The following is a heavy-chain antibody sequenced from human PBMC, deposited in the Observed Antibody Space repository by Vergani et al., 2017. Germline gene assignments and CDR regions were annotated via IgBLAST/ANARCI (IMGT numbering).Heavy chain of an antibody. D-gene: IGHD3-9*01. V-gene: IGHV1-46*03. Sequence: QVQVVQSGAEVKKSGASVKVSCKTSGYTFSNYYMHWVRQAPGQGLEWMGIINPSGGHTNYAQMFQGRVTMTRDTSTSTVYMELSSLRSEDTAIYYCARGDYGILTGYRYRVQGTLVTVSA. J-gene: IGHJ4*02. CDR3: ARGDYGILTGYRY. CDR2: INPSGGHT. CDR1: GYTFSNYY.